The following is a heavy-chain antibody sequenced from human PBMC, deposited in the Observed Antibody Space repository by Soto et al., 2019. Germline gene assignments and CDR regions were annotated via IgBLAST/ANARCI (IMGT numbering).Heavy chain of an antibody. CDR3: TTSPFIAARRNPEPYYYYYAMDV. Sequence: EVQLVESGGGLVKPGGSLRLSCAASGFTFSNAWMSWVRQAPGKGLEWVGRIKSKTDGGTTDYAAPVKGRFTISRDDSKNTLYLQMNSLKTEDTAVYYCTTSPFIAARRNPEPYYYYYAMDVWGQGTTVTVSS. V-gene: IGHV3-15*01. D-gene: IGHD6-13*01. CDR1: GFTFSNAW. J-gene: IGHJ6*02. CDR2: IKSKTDGGTT.